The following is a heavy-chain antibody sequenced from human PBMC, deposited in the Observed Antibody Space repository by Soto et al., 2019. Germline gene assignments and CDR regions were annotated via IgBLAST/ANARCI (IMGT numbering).Heavy chain of an antibody. V-gene: IGHV4-61*01. CDR2: IYYSGST. Sequence: QVQLQESGPGLVKPSETLSLTCTVSGDSVSGGSYYWSWIRQPPGKALEWIGYIYYSGSTNYNPSLKGRVTMSLDTSENQFSLKLSSVTAADTAVYYCARQVWFGEADYWGQGTLVTVSS. J-gene: IGHJ4*02. D-gene: IGHD3-10*01. CDR3: ARQVWFGEADY. CDR1: GDSVSGGSYY.